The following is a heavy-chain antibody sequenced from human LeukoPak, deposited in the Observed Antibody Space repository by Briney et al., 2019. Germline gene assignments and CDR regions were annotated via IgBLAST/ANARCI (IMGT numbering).Heavy chain of an antibody. D-gene: IGHD4-17*01. V-gene: IGHV3-23*01. CDR3: AQDRYYGEIFDY. J-gene: IGHJ4*02. CDR1: GFTFSSYA. CDR2: ISGSGGST. Sequence: GGSLRLSCAASGFTFSSYAMSWVRQAPGKGLEWVSAISGSGGSTYYADSVKGRFTISRDNSKNTLYLQMNSLRAEDTAVYYCAQDRYYGEIFDYWGQGTLVTVSS.